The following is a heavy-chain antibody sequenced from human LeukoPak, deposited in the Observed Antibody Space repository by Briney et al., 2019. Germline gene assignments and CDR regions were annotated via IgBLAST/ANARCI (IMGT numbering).Heavy chain of an antibody. CDR1: GGSISGGSYY. V-gene: IGHV4-61*02. Sequence: SETLSLTCTVSGGSISGGSYYWSWIRQPAGKGLEWIGRIYTSGSTNYNPSLKSRVTISVDTSKNQFSLKLSSVTAADTAVYYCARDNWNDGAFDYWGQGTLVTVSS. D-gene: IGHD1-20*01. J-gene: IGHJ4*02. CDR2: IYTSGST. CDR3: ARDNWNDGAFDY.